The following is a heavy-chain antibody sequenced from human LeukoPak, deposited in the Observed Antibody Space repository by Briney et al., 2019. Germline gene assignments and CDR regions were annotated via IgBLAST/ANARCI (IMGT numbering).Heavy chain of an antibody. CDR3: YSTTAWRLGGDY. CDR2: ISWNSGSI. CDR1: GFTFDDYA. J-gene: IGHJ4*02. V-gene: IGHV3-9*01. D-gene: IGHD2-21*02. Sequence: GGSLRLSCAASGFTFDDYAMHWVRQVPGKGLEWVSGISWNSGSIGYADSVKGRFTISRDNAKNSLYLQMNSLRAEDTALYYCYSTTAWRLGGDYWGQGTLVTVSS.